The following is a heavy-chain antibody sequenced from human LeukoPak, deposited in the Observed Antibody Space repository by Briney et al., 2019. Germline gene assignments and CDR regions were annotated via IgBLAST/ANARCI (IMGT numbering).Heavy chain of an antibody. CDR3: ARHISDSDYGDCDYFDY. D-gene: IGHD4-17*01. CDR2: IDPSDSYT. Sequence: GESLKISCKGSGYSFTSYWISWVRQMPGKGLEWMGRIDPSDSYTNYSPSFQGHVTISADKSISTAYLQWSSLKASDTAMYYCARHISDSDYGDCDYFDYWGQGTLVTVSS. V-gene: IGHV5-10-1*01. CDR1: GYSFTSYW. J-gene: IGHJ4*02.